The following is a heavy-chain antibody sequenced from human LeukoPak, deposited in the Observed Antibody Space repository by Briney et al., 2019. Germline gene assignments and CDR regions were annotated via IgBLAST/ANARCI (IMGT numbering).Heavy chain of an antibody. V-gene: IGHV4-39*07. Sequence: PSETLSLTCTVPGGSISSSSYYWGWIRQPPGKGLEWIGEINHSGSTNYNPSLKSRVTVSVDTSKNQFSLKLSSVTAADTAVYYCARSRDGYNPGEDPWGQGTLVTVSS. CDR2: INHSGST. CDR3: ARSRDGYNPGEDP. D-gene: IGHD5-24*01. CDR1: GGSISSSSYY. J-gene: IGHJ5*02.